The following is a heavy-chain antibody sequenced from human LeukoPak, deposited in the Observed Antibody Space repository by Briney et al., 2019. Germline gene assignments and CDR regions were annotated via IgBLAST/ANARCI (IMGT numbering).Heavy chain of an antibody. CDR2: ISSDGSTT. CDR3: ARVTEYSTAGMRY. J-gene: IGHJ4*02. D-gene: IGHD6-13*01. V-gene: IGHV3-74*01. CDR1: GFTFSNYW. Sequence: GGSLRLSGAASGFTFSNYWMHWVRQAPGKGLVWVSRISSDGSTTTYADSVKGRFTISRDNAKNTMYLQMNGLRAEDTALYYCARVTEYSTAGMRYWGQGTLVTVSS.